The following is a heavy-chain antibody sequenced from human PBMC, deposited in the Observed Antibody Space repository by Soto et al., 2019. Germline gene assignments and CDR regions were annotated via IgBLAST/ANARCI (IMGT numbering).Heavy chain of an antibody. CDR1: GFTFSSYW. CDR3: TRDIGGKGAY. CDR2: IDEYGSTI. Sequence: VSLRLSCAASGFTFSSYWMHWVRQVPGKGLLWVSRIDEYGSTINYADSLRGRFTISIDNARNTLYLEMNSLRAEDTALYYCTRDIGGKGAYWGPGTLVTVSS. V-gene: IGHV3-74*01. D-gene: IGHD3-10*01. J-gene: IGHJ4*02.